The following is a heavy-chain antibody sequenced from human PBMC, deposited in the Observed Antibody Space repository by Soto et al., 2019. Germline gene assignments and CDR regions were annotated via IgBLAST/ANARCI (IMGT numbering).Heavy chain of an antibody. V-gene: IGHV3-30*04. CDR2: ISYDGRNE. CDR1: EFTFSIYA. CDR3: ARGIDCTGSSCYGMDV. D-gene: IGHD2-8*02. Sequence: GGSLRLSCAASEFTFSIYAMHWVRQAPGKGLEWVAVISYDGRNEYYADSVKGRFTITRDNSENTLYLQMNSLGDEDTAVYYCARGIDCTGSSCYGMDVWGQGTTVTVSS. J-gene: IGHJ6*02.